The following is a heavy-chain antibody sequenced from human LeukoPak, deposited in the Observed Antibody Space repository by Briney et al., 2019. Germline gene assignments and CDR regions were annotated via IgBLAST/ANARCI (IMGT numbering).Heavy chain of an antibody. V-gene: IGHV3-21*01. J-gene: IGHJ4*02. D-gene: IGHD2-8*02. Sequence: GGSLRLSCAASGFTFSSYSMNWVRQALGKGVEWVSSISSSSSYIYYADSVKGRFTISRDNAKNSLYLQMNSRRAEDTAVYYCRPKDSTYAGGDWGQGTLVTVSS. CDR3: RPKDSTYAGGD. CDR2: ISSSSSYI. CDR1: GFTFSSYS.